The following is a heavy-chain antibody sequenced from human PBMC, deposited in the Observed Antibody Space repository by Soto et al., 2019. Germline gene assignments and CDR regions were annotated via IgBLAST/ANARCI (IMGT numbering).Heavy chain of an antibody. CDR2: ISVTGRST. V-gene: IGHV3-23*01. CDR1: GFTFTSYA. CDR3: AKAPNTIPMCDDYFAS. D-gene: IGHD3-10*02. J-gene: IGHJ4*02. Sequence: PGGSLRLSCAASGFTFTSYALRWVRQAPGKGLEWVSVISVTGRSTYYAESVKGRFTISTDNSMNTLYLQMNSLRAEDTAVYYCAKAPNTIPMCDDYFASWRRGAPVTLSS.